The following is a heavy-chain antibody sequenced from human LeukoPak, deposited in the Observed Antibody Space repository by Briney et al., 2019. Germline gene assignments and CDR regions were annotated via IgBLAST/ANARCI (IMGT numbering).Heavy chain of an antibody. D-gene: IGHD4-17*01. Sequence: PSETLSLTCTVSGGSISSSSYYWGWIRQPPGKGLEWIGCIYYSGITYYNPSLKSRVTISVDTSKNQFSLKLSSVTAADTAVYYCARAVTTKWDYYYMDVWGKGTTVTVSS. CDR1: GGSISSSSYY. J-gene: IGHJ6*03. CDR2: IYYSGIT. V-gene: IGHV4-39*07. CDR3: ARAVTTKWDYYYMDV.